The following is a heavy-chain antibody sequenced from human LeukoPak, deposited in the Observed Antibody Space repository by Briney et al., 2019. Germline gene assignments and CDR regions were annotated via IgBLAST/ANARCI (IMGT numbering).Heavy chain of an antibody. D-gene: IGHD2-8*01. V-gene: IGHV3-23*01. Sequence: GGSLRLSCAGSGFTFSNYAMSWVRQAPGKGLAWVSTINSGGGTYYADSVKGRFTISRDTSRNTLYLQMNSLRAEDTAEYFCAKNRDAGVFDYWGQGTLVTVSS. CDR2: INSGGGT. CDR3: AKNRDAGVFDY. J-gene: IGHJ4*02. CDR1: GFTFSNYA.